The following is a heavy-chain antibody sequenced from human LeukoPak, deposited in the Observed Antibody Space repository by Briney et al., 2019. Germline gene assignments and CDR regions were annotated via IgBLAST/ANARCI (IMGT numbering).Heavy chain of an antibody. CDR2: ISGSGGGT. CDR3: AKAQDIVVVPATFDY. CDR1: GSTFSSYA. D-gene: IGHD2-2*01. V-gene: IGHV3-23*01. Sequence: PGGSLRLSCAASGSTFSSYAMSWVRQAPGKGLEWVSAISGSGGGTYYADSVKGRFTISRDNSKNTLYLQMNSLRAEGTAVYYCAKAQDIVVVPATFDYWGQGTLVTVSS. J-gene: IGHJ4*02.